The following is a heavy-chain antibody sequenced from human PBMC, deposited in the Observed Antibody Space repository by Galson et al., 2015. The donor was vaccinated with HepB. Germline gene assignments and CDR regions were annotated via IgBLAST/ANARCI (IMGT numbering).Heavy chain of an antibody. CDR1: GGSFSGYY. V-gene: IGHV4-34*01. CDR3: ARLGFGVVVPAAISWFDP. CDR2: INHSGST. Sequence: SETLSLTCAVYGGSFSGYYWSWIRQPPGKGLEWIGEINHSGSTNYNPSLKSRVTISVDTSKNQFSLKLSSVTAADTAVYYCARLGFGVVVPAAISWFDPWGQGTLVTVSS. J-gene: IGHJ5*02. D-gene: IGHD2-2*01.